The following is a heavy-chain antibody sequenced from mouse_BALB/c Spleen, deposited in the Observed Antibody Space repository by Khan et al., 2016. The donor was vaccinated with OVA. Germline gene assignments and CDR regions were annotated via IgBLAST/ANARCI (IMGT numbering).Heavy chain of an antibody. CDR2: IYPGSGST. J-gene: IGHJ4*01. Sequence: LQQPGSELVRPGVSVKLSCKASGYTFTSYWMHWVKQRHGQGLEWIGNIYPGSGSTNYDEKFKSKGTLTVDTSSSTAYMHLSSLTSEDSAVYYCTRRGLGGAMDYWGQGTSVTVSS. D-gene: IGHD4-1*01. CDR3: TRRGLGGAMDY. CDR1: GYTFTSYW. V-gene: IGHV1S22*01.